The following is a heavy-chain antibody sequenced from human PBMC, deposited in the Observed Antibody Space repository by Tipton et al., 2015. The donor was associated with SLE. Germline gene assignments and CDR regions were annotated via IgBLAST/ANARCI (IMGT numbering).Heavy chain of an antibody. CDR3: ARASFTYYYGSGSYSSAFDI. CDR1: GGSISSYY. J-gene: IGHJ3*02. CDR2: IYYSGST. Sequence: TLSLTCTVSGGSISSYYWSWIRQPPGKGLEWIGYIYYSGSTNYNPSLKSRVTISVDTSKNQFSLKLSSVTAADTAVYYCARASFTYYYGSGSYSSAFDIWGQGTMVTVSS. V-gene: IGHV4-59*08. D-gene: IGHD3-10*01.